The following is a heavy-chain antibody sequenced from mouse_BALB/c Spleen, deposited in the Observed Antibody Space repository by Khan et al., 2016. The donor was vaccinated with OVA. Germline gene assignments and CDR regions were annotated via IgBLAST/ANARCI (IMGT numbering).Heavy chain of an antibody. CDR1: GYSFTGYS. J-gene: IGHJ3*01. CDR2: INPYNGDT. CDR3: GSGDLAY. Sequence: VQLMESGPELVKPGASVKISCKASGYSFTGYSINWVKQSHGKSLERIGRINPYNGDTVYKQKFKGKATLTVDKSSTTAQLQLLSLTSEDSAVYYSGSGDLAYWGQGTLVTVSA. D-gene: IGHD2-13*01. V-gene: IGHV1-37*01.